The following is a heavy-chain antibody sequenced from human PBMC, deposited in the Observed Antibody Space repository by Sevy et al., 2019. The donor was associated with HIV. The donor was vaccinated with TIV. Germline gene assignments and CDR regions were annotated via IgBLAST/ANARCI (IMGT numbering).Heavy chain of an antibody. J-gene: IGHJ4*01. CDR1: GFAFSSHA. D-gene: IGHD6-13*01. CDR3: ARDGGYSINWYPLY. V-gene: IGHV3-30-3*01. Sequence: GGSLRLSCAASGFAFSSHAMHWVRQAPGKGLEWVAVISYEGTETFYADSVEGRFTISRDNSKNMLSLQMHSLRPEDTAVYYCARDGGYSINWYPLYWGQGTLVTVSS. CDR2: ISYEGTET.